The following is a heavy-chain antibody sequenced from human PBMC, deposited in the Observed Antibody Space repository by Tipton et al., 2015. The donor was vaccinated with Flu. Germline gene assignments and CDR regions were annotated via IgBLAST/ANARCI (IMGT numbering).Heavy chain of an antibody. CDR2: IQYTGST. D-gene: IGHD3-22*01. Sequence: GLVKPSQILSLTCTVSDDSIRRGDYYWSWIRQPPGKGLEWIGYIQYTGSTYYNPSLKSRLTMSIDTSKNQFSLRLSSVTAADTAVYYCARHPTYYSDSSGAFDIWGPGTMVTVSS. V-gene: IGHV4-30-4*01. CDR3: ARHPTYYSDSSGAFDI. CDR1: DDSIRRGDYY. J-gene: IGHJ3*02.